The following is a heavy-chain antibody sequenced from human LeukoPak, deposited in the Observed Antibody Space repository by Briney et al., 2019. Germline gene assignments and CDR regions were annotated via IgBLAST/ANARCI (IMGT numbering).Heavy chain of an antibody. J-gene: IGHJ4*02. CDR1: GFTFSPVW. D-gene: IGHD4-23*01. CDR2: ASGSGGST. CDR3: AKDLGSVVTPPSLDY. Sequence: GGSLRLSCAASGFTFSPVWMHWVRQAPGKGLEWVSSASGSGGSTYYADSVKGRFTISRDNSKNTLYLQMNSLRAEDTAVYYCAKDLGSVVTPPSLDYWGQGTLVTVSS. V-gene: IGHV3-23*01.